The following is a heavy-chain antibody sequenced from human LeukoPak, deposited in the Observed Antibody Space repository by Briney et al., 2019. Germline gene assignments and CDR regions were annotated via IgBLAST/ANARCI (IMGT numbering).Heavy chain of an antibody. J-gene: IGHJ4*02. CDR3: ARHNSAYSAIFDY. V-gene: IGHV4-59*01. Sequence: SETLSLTCTVSGGSISSYYWSWIRQPPGKGLEWIGYTYNSGSTNYNPSLKSRVTISVDTSKNQFSLKLSSVTAADTAVYYCARHNSAYSAIFDYWGQGTLVTVSS. CDR2: TYNSGST. CDR1: GGSISSYY. D-gene: IGHD3-22*01.